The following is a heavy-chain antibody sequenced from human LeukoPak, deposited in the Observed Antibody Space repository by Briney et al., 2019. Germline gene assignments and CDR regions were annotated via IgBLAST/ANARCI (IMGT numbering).Heavy chain of an antibody. D-gene: IGHD3-22*01. V-gene: IGHV1-18*01. CDR1: GHTFTSYG. CDR3: ARWAGYYYDSSGYYVDY. J-gene: IGHJ4*02. CDR2: ISAYNGNT. Sequence: ASVEVSCKPSGHTFTSYGLSWVRQAPGQGLEWMGRISAYNGNTNYAQKLQGRVTMTTDTSTSTAYMELRSLRSDDTAVYYCARWAGYYYDSSGYYVDYWGQGTLVTVSS.